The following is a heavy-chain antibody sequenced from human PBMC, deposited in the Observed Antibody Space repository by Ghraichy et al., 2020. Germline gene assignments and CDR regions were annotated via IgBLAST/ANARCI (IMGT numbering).Heavy chain of an antibody. J-gene: IGHJ4*02. CDR3: ARGSRILRFLEWDY. D-gene: IGHD3-3*01. CDR2: IYYSGST. Sequence: SETLSLTCTVSGDSISSSNYYWGWIRQPPGKGLEWIASIYYSGSTYYNPSLKSRVSISVDTSKNQFSLKLSSVTAADTAVYYCARGSRILRFLEWDYWGQGTLVTVSS. V-gene: IGHV4-39*01. CDR1: GDSISSSNYY.